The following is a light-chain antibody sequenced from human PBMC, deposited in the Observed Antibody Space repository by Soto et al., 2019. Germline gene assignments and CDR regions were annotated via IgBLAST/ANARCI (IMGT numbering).Light chain of an antibody. CDR1: QSVNSAY. CDR3: QQCGSSPWT. V-gene: IGKV3-20*01. Sequence: EIVLKQTSGTLSLSPGERASLCCRPSQSVNSAYLAWYQQKHGQAPRLLIYGASSRTTGIPDRFSGSVSGTDCTITISRLEQEDGAVYDCQQCGSSPWTFGQGTKVDIK. J-gene: IGKJ1*01. CDR2: GAS.